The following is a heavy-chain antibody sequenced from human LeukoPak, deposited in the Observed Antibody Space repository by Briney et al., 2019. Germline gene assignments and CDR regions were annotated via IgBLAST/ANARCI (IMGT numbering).Heavy chain of an antibody. D-gene: IGHD1-26*01. CDR3: ARDVSGNLDY. V-gene: IGHV3-7*01. Sequence: GGSLRLSCAASGFTFSSYWMAWVRQAPGKGPEWVANIKQDESERYYVDSVKGRFAISRDNAKNLLYLQMNSLRAEDTAVYYCARDVSGNLDYWGQGTLVTVSS. CDR2: IKQDESER. CDR1: GFTFSSYW. J-gene: IGHJ4*02.